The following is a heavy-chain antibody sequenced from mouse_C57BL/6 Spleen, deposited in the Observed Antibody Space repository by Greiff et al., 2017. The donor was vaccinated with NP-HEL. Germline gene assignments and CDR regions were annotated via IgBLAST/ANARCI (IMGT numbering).Heavy chain of an antibody. CDR1: GYTFTSYT. D-gene: IGHD2-1*01. J-gene: IGHJ4*01. CDR2: INPSSGYT. Sequence: VQLQQSGADLARPGASVKMSCKASGYTFTSYTMHWVKQRPGQGLEWIGYINPSSGYTKYNQKFKDKATLTADKSSSTAYMQLSSLTSEDSAVYYCARGLDYGNYDAMDYWGQGTSVTVSS. V-gene: IGHV1-4*01. CDR3: ARGLDYGNYDAMDY.